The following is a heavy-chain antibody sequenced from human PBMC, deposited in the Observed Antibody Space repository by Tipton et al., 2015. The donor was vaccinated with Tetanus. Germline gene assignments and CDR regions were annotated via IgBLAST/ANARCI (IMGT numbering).Heavy chain of an antibody. J-gene: IGHJ4*02. D-gene: IGHD3-3*01. Sequence: TLSLTCTVSGGSVRSGSYYWNWIRQPPGKGLERIGYISYSGSTNSNYSLKSRITISQDTSKNQFSLKLTSVTAADTAVYYCARANYDFPKKGPFDSWGQGTLVIVSS. CDR3: ARANYDFPKKGPFDS. CDR2: ISYSGST. V-gene: IGHV4-61*01. CDR1: GGSVRSGSYY.